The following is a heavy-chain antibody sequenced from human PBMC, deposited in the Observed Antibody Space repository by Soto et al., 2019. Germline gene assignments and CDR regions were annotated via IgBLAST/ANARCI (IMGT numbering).Heavy chain of an antibody. D-gene: IGHD5-12*01. J-gene: IGHJ4*02. CDR1: GYTFTSYY. CDR3: ASSVEDIVATTY. CDR2: INPSGGST. Sequence: ASVKVSCKASGYTFTSYYMHWVRQAPGQGLEWMGIINPSGGSTSYAQKFQGRVTMTRDTSTSTVYMELSSLRSEDTDVYDCASSVEDIVATTYWGQGTLVTVSS. V-gene: IGHV1-46*01.